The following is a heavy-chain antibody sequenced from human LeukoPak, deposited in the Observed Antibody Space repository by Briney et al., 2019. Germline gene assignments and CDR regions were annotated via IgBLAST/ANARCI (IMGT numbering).Heavy chain of an antibody. CDR1: GGTFSSYA. Sequence: GASVKVSCKASGGTFSSYAISWVRQAPGQGLEWMGGIIPIFGTANYAQKFQGRVTITADESTSTAYMELSSLRSEDTAVYYCARDALTPFYYYGSGSYPGGHWFDPWGQGTLVTVSS. D-gene: IGHD3-10*01. V-gene: IGHV1-69*13. J-gene: IGHJ5*02. CDR3: ARDALTPFYYYGSGSYPGGHWFDP. CDR2: IIPIFGTA.